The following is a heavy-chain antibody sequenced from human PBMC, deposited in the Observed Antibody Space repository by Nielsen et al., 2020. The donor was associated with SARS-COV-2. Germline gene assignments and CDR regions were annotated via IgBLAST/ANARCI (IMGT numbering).Heavy chain of an antibody. Sequence: SCAASGFTFSSYGMHWVRQAPGKGLEWVAVISYDGSNKYYADSVKGRFTISRDNSKNTLYLQMNSLRAEDTAVYYCAKDEGIAAAAAYGMDVWGQGTTVTVSS. V-gene: IGHV3-30*18. D-gene: IGHD6-13*01. CDR1: GFTFSSYG. J-gene: IGHJ6*02. CDR2: ISYDGSNK. CDR3: AKDEGIAAAAAYGMDV.